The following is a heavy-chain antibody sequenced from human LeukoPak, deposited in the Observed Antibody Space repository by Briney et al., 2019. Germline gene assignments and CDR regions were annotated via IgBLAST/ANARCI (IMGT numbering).Heavy chain of an antibody. CDR3: AREDYDSSGYYRPY. CDR1: GYSISSGYY. J-gene: IGHJ4*02. D-gene: IGHD3-22*01. Sequence: SETLSLTCGVSGYSISSGYYWGWIRQPPGKGLERIGSIYHSGSTYYNPSLKSRVTISVDTSKNQFSLMLNSVTAADTAVYFCAREDYDSSGYYRPYWGQGTLVTVAS. V-gene: IGHV4-38-2*02. CDR2: IYHSGST.